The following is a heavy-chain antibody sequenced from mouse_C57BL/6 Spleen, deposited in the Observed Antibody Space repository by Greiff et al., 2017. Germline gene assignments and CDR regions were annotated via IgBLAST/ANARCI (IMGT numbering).Heavy chain of an antibody. J-gene: IGHJ1*03. V-gene: IGHV1-53*01. Sequence: QVQLQQPGTELVKPGASVKLSCKASGYTFTSYWMHWVKQRPGQGLEWIGNINPSNGGTNYNEKFKSKATLTVDKTSSTAYMQHSSLTSEDSAVYYCARGVTTVVADWYFDVWGTGTTVTGSS. D-gene: IGHD1-1*01. CDR1: GYTFTSYW. CDR3: ARGVTTVVADWYFDV. CDR2: INPSNGGT.